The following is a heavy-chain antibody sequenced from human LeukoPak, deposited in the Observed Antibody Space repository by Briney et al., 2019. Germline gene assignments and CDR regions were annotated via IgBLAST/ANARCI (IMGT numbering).Heavy chain of an antibody. CDR1: GFTFSSYG. D-gene: IGHD2-21*01. CDR3: AKAGPYYYYYMDV. V-gene: IGHV3-23*01. J-gene: IGHJ6*03. CDR2: ISGSGGST. Sequence: PGRSLRLSCAASGFTFSSYGMSWVRQAPGKGLEWVSAISGSGGSTYYADSVKGRFTISRDNSKNTLYLQMNSLRAEDTAVYYCAKAGPYYYYYMDVWGKGTTVTISS.